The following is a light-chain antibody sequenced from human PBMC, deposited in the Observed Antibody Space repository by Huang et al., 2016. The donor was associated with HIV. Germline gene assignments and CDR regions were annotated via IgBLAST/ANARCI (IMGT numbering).Light chain of an antibody. V-gene: IGKV3-11*01. J-gene: IGKJ3*01. Sequence: EIVLTQSPATLALSPGESATLSCRASQSVSSYLAWYQHKPGQAPRLLIYDASNRAAGIPARVSGSGSGTDFTLTISGLEPEDFAVYYCQQRSKWPPVFTFGPGTKVHVK. CDR2: DAS. CDR1: QSVSSY. CDR3: QQRSKWPPVFT.